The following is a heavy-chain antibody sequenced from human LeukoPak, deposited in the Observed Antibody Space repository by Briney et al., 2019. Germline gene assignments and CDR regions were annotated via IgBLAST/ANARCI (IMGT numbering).Heavy chain of an antibody. Sequence: GGSLRLSCAASGFTFDDYAMHWVRRAPGKGLEWVSGISWNSGSIGYADSVKGRFTISRDNAKNSLYLQMNSLRAEDTALYYCAKIGYYDSSGYLGAFDTWGQGTMVTVSS. D-gene: IGHD3-22*01. J-gene: IGHJ3*02. V-gene: IGHV3-9*01. CDR3: AKIGYYDSSGYLGAFDT. CDR2: ISWNSGSI. CDR1: GFTFDDYA.